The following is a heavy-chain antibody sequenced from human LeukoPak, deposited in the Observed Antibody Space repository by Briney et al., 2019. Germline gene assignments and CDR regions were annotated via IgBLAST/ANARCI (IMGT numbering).Heavy chain of an antibody. CDR1: GFTFSSHA. D-gene: IGHD4-17*01. V-gene: IGHV3-23*01. CDR2: ISGSDGSA. J-gene: IGHJ4*02. Sequence: GGSLRLSCGASGFTFSSHAMSWVRQAPGKGLEWVSTISGSDGSAYSADSVKGRFTISRDNSKNTLYLQMTSLRAEDTAVYYCAIDLYGDYPIDCWGQGTLVTVSS. CDR3: AIDLYGDYPIDC.